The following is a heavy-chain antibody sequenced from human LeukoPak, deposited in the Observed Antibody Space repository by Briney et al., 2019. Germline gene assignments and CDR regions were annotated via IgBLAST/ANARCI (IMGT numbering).Heavy chain of an antibody. CDR2: INHSGST. D-gene: IGHD6-6*01. CDR1: GGSFSGYY. J-gene: IGHJ6*03. V-gene: IGHV4-34*01. CDR3: ARGHESSSSLDYYYYMDV. Sequence: SETLSLTCAVYGGSFSGYYWSWIRQPPGKGLEWIGEINHSGSTNYNPSLKSRVTISVDTSKNQFSLKLSSVTAADTAVYYCARGHESSSSLDYYYYMDVWGKGTTVTVSS.